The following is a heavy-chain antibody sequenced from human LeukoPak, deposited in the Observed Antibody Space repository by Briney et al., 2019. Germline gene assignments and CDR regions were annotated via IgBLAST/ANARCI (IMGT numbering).Heavy chain of an antibody. CDR2: MNPNSGNT. D-gene: IGHD6-19*01. CDR1: GYTFTSYD. V-gene: IGHV1-8*01. J-gene: IGHJ5*02. CDR3: ARGPTRKQWLPGSNWFDP. Sequence: ASVKVSCKASGYTFTSYDINWVRQATGQGLEWMGWMNPNSGNTGYAQKFQGRVTMTRNTSISTAYMELCSLRSEDTAVYYCARGPTRKQWLPGSNWFDPWGQGTLVTASS.